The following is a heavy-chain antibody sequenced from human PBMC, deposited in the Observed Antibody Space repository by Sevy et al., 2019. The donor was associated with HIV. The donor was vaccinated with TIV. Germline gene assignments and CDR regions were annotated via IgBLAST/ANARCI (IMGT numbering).Heavy chain of an antibody. CDR2: IKQDGSEK. Sequence: GGSLRLSCAASGFTFSSYWMSWVRQAPGKGLEWVANIKQDGSEKYYVASVKGRFTISRDNAKNSLYLQMNSLRAEDTAVYYCARDPRGLEWLTYNWFDPWGQGTLVTVSS. CDR3: ARDPRGLEWLTYNWFDP. D-gene: IGHD3-3*01. J-gene: IGHJ5*02. V-gene: IGHV3-7*01. CDR1: GFTFSSYW.